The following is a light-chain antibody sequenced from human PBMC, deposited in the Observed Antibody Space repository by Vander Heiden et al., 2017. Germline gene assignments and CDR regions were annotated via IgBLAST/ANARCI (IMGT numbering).Light chain of an antibody. J-gene: IGLJ2*01. CDR3: CSYAGSPHVV. CDR2: DVS. Sequence: QSALTQPRSVSGSPGRSVTISCTGTRSEVGGYNYVSWYQQHPGKAPKLMIYDVSTRPSVVPDRFSGSKSGNTASLTISGLQAEDEADYYCCSYAGSPHVVFGGGTKLTVL. CDR1: RSEVGGYNY. V-gene: IGLV2-11*01.